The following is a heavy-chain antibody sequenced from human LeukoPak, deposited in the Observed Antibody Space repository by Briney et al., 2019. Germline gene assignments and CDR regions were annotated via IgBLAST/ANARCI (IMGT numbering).Heavy chain of an antibody. CDR3: ARGRHSGSYYDPFDY. J-gene: IGHJ4*02. Sequence: GGSLRLSCAASGFTFSDEYMSWIRQAPGKGLEWVSYISNSGSYTNYADSVKGRFTISRDNAKNSLYLQMNSLRAEDTAVYYCARGRHSGSYYDPFDYWGQGTLVTVSS. CDR2: ISNSGSYT. D-gene: IGHD1-26*01. V-gene: IGHV3-11*05. CDR1: GFTFSDEY.